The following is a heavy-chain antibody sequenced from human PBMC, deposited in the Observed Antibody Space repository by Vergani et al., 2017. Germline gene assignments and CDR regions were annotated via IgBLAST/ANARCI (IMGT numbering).Heavy chain of an antibody. CDR1: GFTFSTYG. CDR2: IWYDGSNK. D-gene: IGHD5-24*01. Sequence: QVQLVESGGGVVQPGRSLRLSCAASGFTFSTYGLHWVRQAPGKGLEWVAVIWYDGSNKYYGDSVKGRFTISRDNSKNTLYLQMNSLRGDDTAVYYCARGTRDTPSSFDYWGQGTLVTVSS. V-gene: IGHV3-33*01. CDR3: ARGTRDTPSSFDY. J-gene: IGHJ4*02.